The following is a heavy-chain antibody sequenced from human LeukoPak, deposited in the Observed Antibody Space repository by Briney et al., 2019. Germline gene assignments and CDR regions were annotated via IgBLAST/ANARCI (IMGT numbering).Heavy chain of an antibody. V-gene: IGHV4-4*02. J-gene: IGHJ4*02. D-gene: IGHD2-2*01. CDR2: ISHDGTR. CDR3: TRESRPFCPFAF. CDR1: GGSIDITNY. Sequence: PSETLSLTCGVSGGSIDITNYWSWARQAPGKGLEWIGEISHDGTRNYNPSLRSRVAMSFDRANNYFSLSLTAVTAADTALYYCTRESRPFCPFAFWGQGVMVTVSS.